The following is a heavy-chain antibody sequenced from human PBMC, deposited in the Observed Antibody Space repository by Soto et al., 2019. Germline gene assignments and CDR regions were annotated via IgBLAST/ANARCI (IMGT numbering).Heavy chain of an antibody. J-gene: IGHJ4*02. CDR1: GFTFSSCA. D-gene: IGHD3-10*01. Sequence: PGGSLRLSCAASGFTFSSCAMSWVRQAPGKGLEWVSLISGSGGTTYYADSVKGRFTISRDNSRNMLFLQMNSLRAEDTAVYYCAKGLYYYGSGSYYDYWGQGTLVTVSS. V-gene: IGHV3-23*01. CDR2: ISGSGGTT. CDR3: AKGLYYYGSGSYYDY.